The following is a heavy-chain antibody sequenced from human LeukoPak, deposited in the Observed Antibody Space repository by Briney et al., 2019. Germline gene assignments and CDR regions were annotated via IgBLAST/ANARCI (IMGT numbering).Heavy chain of an antibody. V-gene: IGHV4-59*08. CDR1: GGSISSYY. Sequence: SETLSLTCTVSGGSISSYYWSWIRQPPGKGLEWIGYIYYSGSTNYNPSLRSRVTISVDTSKNQFSLKLSSVTAADTAVYYCAANPSFGELSLAFDIWGQGTMVTVSS. CDR2: IYYSGST. J-gene: IGHJ3*02. CDR3: AANPSFGELSLAFDI. D-gene: IGHD3-10*01.